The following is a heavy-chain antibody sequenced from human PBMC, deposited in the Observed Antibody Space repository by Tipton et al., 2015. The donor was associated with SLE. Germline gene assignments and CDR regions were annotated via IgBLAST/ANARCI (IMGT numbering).Heavy chain of an antibody. Sequence: SLRLSCAASGFTFSSYAMSWVRQAPGKGLEWVSAISGSGGSKYYADSGKGRFTISRENSKNTLYLPMNRLRAEDTAVYYCAKDLEGATHWGQRTLVTVSS. CDR2: ISGSGGSK. V-gene: IGHV3-23*01. CDR1: GFTFSSYA. D-gene: IGHD1-26*01. CDR3: AKDLEGATH. J-gene: IGHJ4*02.